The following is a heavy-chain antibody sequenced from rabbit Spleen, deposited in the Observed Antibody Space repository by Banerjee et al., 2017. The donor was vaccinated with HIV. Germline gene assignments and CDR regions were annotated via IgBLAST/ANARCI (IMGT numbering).Heavy chain of an antibody. V-gene: IGHV1S40*01. D-gene: IGHD1-1*01. J-gene: IGHJ6*01. Sequence: QSLEESGGGLVKPEGSLTLTCKTSGFDLNNYNYICWVRQAPGKGLEWIACIYGGSSDTTYYASWAKGRFTISKSSSTTGTLQMTSLTVADTATYFCARDTSSSFSSYGMDLWGPGTLVTVS. CDR1: GFDLNNYNY. CDR3: ARDTSSSFSSYGMDL. CDR2: IYGGSSDTT.